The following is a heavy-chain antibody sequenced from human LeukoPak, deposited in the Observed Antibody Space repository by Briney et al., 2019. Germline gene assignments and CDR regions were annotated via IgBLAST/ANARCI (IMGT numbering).Heavy chain of an antibody. D-gene: IGHD3-3*01. CDR3: AKVPYYDFWSGYPFDP. V-gene: IGHV3-23*01. Sequence: PEGSLRLSCAASGFTFSSYAMSWVRQAPGKGLGWVSAISGSGGSTYYADSVKGRFTISRDNSKNTLYLQMNSLRAEDTAVYYCAKVPYYDFWSGYPFDPWGQGTLVTVSS. J-gene: IGHJ5*02. CDR1: GFTFSSYA. CDR2: ISGSGGST.